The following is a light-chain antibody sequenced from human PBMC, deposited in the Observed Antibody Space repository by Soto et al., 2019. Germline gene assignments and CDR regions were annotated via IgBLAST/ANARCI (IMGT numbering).Light chain of an antibody. J-gene: IGKJ1*01. CDR2: DAS. V-gene: IGKV1-5*01. Sequence: IQLTQSPSSLSASIGDRVTITCRASESIRTWLAWYQHKPGKAPKFLIYDASSLESGVPSKFSGSGSGTDFTLTISSLQPEDFATYYCQQYNSYWTFGQGTKVDI. CDR3: QQYNSYWT. CDR1: ESIRTW.